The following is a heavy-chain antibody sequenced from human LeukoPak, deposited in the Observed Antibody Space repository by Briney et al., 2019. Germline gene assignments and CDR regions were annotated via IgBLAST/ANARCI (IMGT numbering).Heavy chain of an antibody. D-gene: IGHD3-10*01. CDR2: INHSGST. J-gene: IGHJ4*02. Sequence: SETLSLTCAVYGGSFSGYYWSWIRQPPGKGLEWIGEINHSGSTNYNPSLKSRVTISVDTSKNQFSLKLSSVTAADTAVYYCARDDRRYYGSGSYYLDYWGQGTLVTVSS. CDR3: ARDDRRYYGSGSYYLDY. CDR1: GGSFSGYY. V-gene: IGHV4-34*01.